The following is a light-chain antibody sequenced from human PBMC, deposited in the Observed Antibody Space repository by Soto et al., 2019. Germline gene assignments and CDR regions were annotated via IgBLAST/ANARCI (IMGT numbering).Light chain of an antibody. Sequence: QSVLTQPRSVSGSPGQSVTISCTGTSSDVGAYDFVSWHQHHPGKAPKVIMYDVNKRPSGVPDRFSGSKSGNTASLTISGLKAEDEADYYCRSYVATYTYVFGTGIKVTV. V-gene: IGLV2-11*01. CDR3: RSYVATYTYV. J-gene: IGLJ1*01. CDR2: DVN. CDR1: SSDVGAYDF.